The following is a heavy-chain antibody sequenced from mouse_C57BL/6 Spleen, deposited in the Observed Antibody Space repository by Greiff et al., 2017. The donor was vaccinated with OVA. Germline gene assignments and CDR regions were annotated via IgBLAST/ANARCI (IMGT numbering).Heavy chain of an antibody. J-gene: IGHJ4*01. D-gene: IGHD1-1*01. CDR3: ARNLGAVVATNYAMDY. CDR2: IWSGGST. V-gene: IGHV2-2*01. CDR1: GFSLTSYG. Sequence: VMLVESGPGLVQPSQSLSITCTVSGFSLTSYGVHWVRQSPGKGLEWLGVIWSGGSTDYNAAFISRLSISKDNSKSQVFFKMNSLQADDTAIYYCARNLGAVVATNYAMDYWGQGTSVTVSS.